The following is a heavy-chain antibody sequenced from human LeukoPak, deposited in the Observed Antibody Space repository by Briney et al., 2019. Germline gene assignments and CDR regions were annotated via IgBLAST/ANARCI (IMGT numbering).Heavy chain of an antibody. CDR2: ISSSTSTI. CDR1: GFTFSDYS. V-gene: IGHV3-48*01. J-gene: IGHJ4*02. CDR3: ARDRAGGAYHYDSSGYYY. Sequence: GGSLRLSCGASGFTFSDYSMNWVRQAPGKGLEWVSYISSSTSTIYYADSVRGRFTISRDNAKNSLYLQMNSLRAEDTAVYYCARDRAGGAYHYDSSGYYYWGKGTLVTVSS. D-gene: IGHD3-22*01.